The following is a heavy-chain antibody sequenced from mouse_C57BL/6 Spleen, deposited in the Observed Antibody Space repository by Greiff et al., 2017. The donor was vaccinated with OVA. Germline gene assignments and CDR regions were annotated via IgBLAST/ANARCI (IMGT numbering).Heavy chain of an antibody. CDR3: ARSGQVVANYFDY. V-gene: IGHV1-81*01. J-gene: IGHJ2*01. CDR1: GYTFTSYG. D-gene: IGHD1-1*01. CDR2: IYPRSGNT. Sequence: QVQLKQSGAELARPGASVKLSCKASGYTFTSYGISWVKQRTGQGLEWIGEIYPRSGNTYYNEKFKGKATLTADKSSSTAYMELRSLTSEDSAVYFCARSGQVVANYFDYWGQGTTLTVSS.